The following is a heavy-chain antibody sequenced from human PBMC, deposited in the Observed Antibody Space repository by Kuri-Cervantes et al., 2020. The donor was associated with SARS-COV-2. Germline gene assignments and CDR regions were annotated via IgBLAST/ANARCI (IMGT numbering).Heavy chain of an antibody. V-gene: IGHV3-30*18. D-gene: IGHD1-26*01. J-gene: IGHJ4*02. CDR1: GFTFSSYG. CDR2: ISYDGSNK. CDR3: AKGYSGSYTAHMKTHRAFDY. Sequence: GESLKISCAASGFTFSSYGMHRVRQAPGKGLEWVAVISYDGSNKYYADSVKGRFTISRDNSKNTLYLQMNSLRAEDTAVYYCAKGYSGSYTAHMKTHRAFDYWGQGTLVTVSS.